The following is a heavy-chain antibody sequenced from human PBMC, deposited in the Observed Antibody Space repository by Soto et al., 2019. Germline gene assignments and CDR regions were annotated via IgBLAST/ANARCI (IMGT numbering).Heavy chain of an antibody. V-gene: IGHV4-34*01. J-gene: IGHJ4*02. CDR1: GESFSGHI. CDR3: ARGLITGSHYSGGWYYFDS. Sequence: QVQLQQSGAGLLKPSETLSLTCAVYGESFSGHIWTWIRQTPGKGLQWIGQINHSGSASYNPSLKSRVTLSVHTSNTQFSLELGSVTAADTAVYYCARGLITGSHYSGGWYYFDSWGQGTQVTVSS. CDR2: INHSGSA. D-gene: IGHD6-19*01.